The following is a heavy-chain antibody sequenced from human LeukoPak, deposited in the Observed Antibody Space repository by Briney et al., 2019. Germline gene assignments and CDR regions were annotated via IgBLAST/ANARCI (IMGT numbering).Heavy chain of an antibody. Sequence: SETLSLTCTVSGGSISSSSYYWGWVRQPPGKGLEWIVSIYYSGSTYYNPSLKSRVTISVDTSNNQFSLKLSSVTAADTAVYYCARRHYGLYYFDYWGQGTLVTVSS. CDR2: IYYSGST. J-gene: IGHJ4*02. D-gene: IGHD3-10*01. CDR3: ARRHYGLYYFDY. V-gene: IGHV4-39*01. CDR1: GGSISSSSYY.